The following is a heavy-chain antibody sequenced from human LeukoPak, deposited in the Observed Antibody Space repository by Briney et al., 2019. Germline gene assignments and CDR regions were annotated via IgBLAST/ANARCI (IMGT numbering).Heavy chain of an antibody. D-gene: IGHD3-22*01. J-gene: IGHJ4*02. CDR1: GFTFSNAW. Sequence: GGSLRLSCAASGFTFSNAWMSWVRQAPGKGLEWVSAISGSGGSTYYADSVKGRFTISRDNSKNTLYLQMNSLRAEDTAVYYCAKDRYYYDSSGYFPVDYWGQGTLVTVSS. CDR2: ISGSGGST. CDR3: AKDRYYYDSSGYFPVDY. V-gene: IGHV3-23*01.